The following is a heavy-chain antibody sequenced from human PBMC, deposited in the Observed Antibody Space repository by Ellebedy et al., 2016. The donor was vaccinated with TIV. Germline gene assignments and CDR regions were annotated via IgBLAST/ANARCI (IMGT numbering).Heavy chain of an antibody. Sequence: ASVKVSCXASGYTFTGYYMHWVRQAPGQGLEWMGWINPNSGGTNYAQKFQGRVTMTRDTSITTTYMELSRLRSDDTAVYYCARDPNYYGSGSYYNLYYYFDYWGQGTLVTVSS. CDR1: GYTFTGYY. CDR3: ARDPNYYGSGSYYNLYYYFDY. CDR2: INPNSGGT. V-gene: IGHV1-2*02. J-gene: IGHJ4*02. D-gene: IGHD3-10*01.